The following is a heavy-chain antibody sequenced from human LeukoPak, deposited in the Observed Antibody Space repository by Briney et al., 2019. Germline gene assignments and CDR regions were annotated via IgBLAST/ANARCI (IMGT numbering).Heavy chain of an antibody. V-gene: IGHV3-11*01. CDR3: ARSIGLTGGGVDV. Sequence: GGSLRLSCAASGFTFRDYNMNWVRQAPGQGLEWVSYITDSGSSIHYADSVNGRFTISRDNAKNSLYLQMNSLRAEDSAAYYCARSIGLTGGGVDVWGRGTTVTVSS. CDR1: GFTFRDYN. CDR2: ITDSGSSI. D-gene: IGHD3-9*01. J-gene: IGHJ6*02.